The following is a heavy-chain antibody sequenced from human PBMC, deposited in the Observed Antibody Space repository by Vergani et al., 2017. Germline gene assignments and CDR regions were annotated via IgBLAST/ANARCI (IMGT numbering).Heavy chain of an antibody. J-gene: IGHJ6*02. CDR1: GGSISSGGYS. CDR3: ARDRGYCSSTSCYRSGYGMDV. D-gene: IGHD2-2*01. CDR2: IYHSGST. Sequence: QLQLQESGSGLVKPSQTLSLTCAVSGGSISSGGYSWSWIRQPPGKGLEWIGYIYHSGSTYYNPSLKSRVTISVDRSKNQFPLKLSSVTAADTAVYYCARDRGYCSSTSCYRSGYGMDVWGQGTTVTVSS. V-gene: IGHV4-30-2*01.